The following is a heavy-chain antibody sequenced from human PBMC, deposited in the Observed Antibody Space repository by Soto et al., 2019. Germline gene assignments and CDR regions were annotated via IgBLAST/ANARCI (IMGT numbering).Heavy chain of an antibody. J-gene: IGHJ3*02. CDR1: GGSISSYY. V-gene: IGHV4-59*01. Sequence: PSETLSLTCTVSGGSISSYYWSWIRQPPGEGLEWIGYIYYSGSTNYNPSLKSRVTISVDTSKNQFSLKLSSVTAADTAVYYCARRFYGSGSYYKPDAAFDIWGQGTMVTVSS. CDR3: ARRFYGSGSYYKPDAAFDI. CDR2: IYYSGST. D-gene: IGHD3-10*01.